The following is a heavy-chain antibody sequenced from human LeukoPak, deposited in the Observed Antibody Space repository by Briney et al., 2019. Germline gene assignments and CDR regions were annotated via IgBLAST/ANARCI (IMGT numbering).Heavy chain of an antibody. V-gene: IGHV1-8*03. CDR2: MNPNSGNT. Sequence: ASVKVSCKASGYTFTSYDINWVRQATGQGLEWMGWMNPNSGNTGYAQKFQGRVTITRNTSISTAYMELSSLRSDDTAVYYCARGVYREISDYWGQGTLVTVSS. CDR1: GYTFTSYD. J-gene: IGHJ4*02. D-gene: IGHD2-8*01. CDR3: ARGVYREISDY.